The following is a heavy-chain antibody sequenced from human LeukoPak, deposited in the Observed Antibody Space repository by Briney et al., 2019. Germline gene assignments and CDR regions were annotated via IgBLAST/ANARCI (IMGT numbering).Heavy chain of an antibody. CDR1: GFTSSSYA. V-gene: IGHV3-23*01. Sequence: GGSLRLSCAASGFTSSSYAMNWVRQAPGKGLEWVAGISSGDRTFHAESVKGRFTISRDKSKDTLYLQMNSLRAEDTAVYYCARDRKQLAPFFDYWGQGTLVTVSS. CDR2: ISSGDRT. D-gene: IGHD6-6*01. J-gene: IGHJ4*02. CDR3: ARDRKQLAPFFDY.